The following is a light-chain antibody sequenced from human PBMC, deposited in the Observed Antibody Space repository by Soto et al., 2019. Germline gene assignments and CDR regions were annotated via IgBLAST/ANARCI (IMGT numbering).Light chain of an antibody. CDR1: QSVLHRPNNKHY. CDR3: QQYYSSPFT. Sequence: DIVMTQSPDSLAVSLGERATINCKSSQSVLHRPNNKHYLAWYQQKPGQPPKLLISWASTRESGVPDRFSGSGSGTDFTLTISSLQAEDVAVYSCQQYYSSPFTFGPGTKVDIK. CDR2: WAS. V-gene: IGKV4-1*01. J-gene: IGKJ3*01.